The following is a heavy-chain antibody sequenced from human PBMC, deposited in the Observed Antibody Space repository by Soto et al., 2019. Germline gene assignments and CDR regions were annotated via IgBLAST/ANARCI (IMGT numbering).Heavy chain of an antibody. Sequence: QVQLEQCGAELKKHVSSVKVSCKASGGPFSSYAINWVRQAPGHGLEWMGGLTPIFGEPKYAQKFQGRVTTTADMATSTAYMELCSLRSDDTAVYFCARGKSSSILNWFVPWGQGTLVAFSS. CDR1: GGPFSSYA. D-gene: IGHD6-6*01. V-gene: IGHV1-69*06. CDR3: ARGKSSSILNWFVP. CDR2: LTPIFGEP. J-gene: IGHJ5*02.